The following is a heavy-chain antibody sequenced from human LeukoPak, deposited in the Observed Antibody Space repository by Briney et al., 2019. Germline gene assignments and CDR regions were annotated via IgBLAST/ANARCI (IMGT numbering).Heavy chain of an antibody. Sequence: SETLSLTCTVSGGSISSYYWSWIRQSPGKGLEWIGEVNHRGSTNYNPSLKRRVTISLDTSKNQFSLKLSSVTAADTAVYYCAKSLYGSGSYYNWFDPWGQGTLVTVSS. J-gene: IGHJ5*02. CDR3: AKSLYGSGSYYNWFDP. V-gene: IGHV4-34*01. CDR1: GGSISSYY. D-gene: IGHD3-10*01. CDR2: VNHRGST.